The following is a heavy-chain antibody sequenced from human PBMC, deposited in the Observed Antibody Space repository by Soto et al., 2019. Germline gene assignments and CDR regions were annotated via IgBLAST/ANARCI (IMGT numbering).Heavy chain of an antibody. Sequence: LSHPCTLSAGSISTYYGSWVRQPPGKGLEWIGYIYYSGSTNYNPSLKSRVTISVDTSKNQFSLKLSSVPAADTAVYYCARSDGRFWGQGSLVTVAS. CDR2: IYYSGST. V-gene: IGHV4-59*01. CDR3: ARSDGRF. CDR1: AGSISTYY. J-gene: IGHJ4*02.